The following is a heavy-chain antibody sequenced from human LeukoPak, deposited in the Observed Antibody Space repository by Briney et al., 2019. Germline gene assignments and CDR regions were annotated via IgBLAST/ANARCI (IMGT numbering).Heavy chain of an antibody. J-gene: IGHJ3*02. CDR1: GFTFGDYA. Sequence: PGGSLRLSCTASGFTFGDYAMSWVRQAPGKGLEWVGFVRSKAYGGTTEYAASVKGRFTISRDDSKSIAYLQMNSLKTEDTAVYYCTGYSSGWDAFDIWGQGTMVTVSS. CDR3: TGYSSGWDAFDI. CDR2: VRSKAYGGTT. V-gene: IGHV3-49*04. D-gene: IGHD6-19*01.